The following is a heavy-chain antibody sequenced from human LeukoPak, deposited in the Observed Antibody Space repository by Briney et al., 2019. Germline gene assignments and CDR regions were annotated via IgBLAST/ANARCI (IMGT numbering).Heavy chain of an antibody. CDR2: INPNSGGT. CDR3: ATDHSMANTAWWFDP. J-gene: IGHJ5*02. D-gene: IGHD5-24*01. CDR1: GYTFTGYY. V-gene: IGHV1-2*02. Sequence: ASVKVSCKASGYTFTGYYMHWVRQAPGQGLEWMGWINPNSGGTNYAQKFQGRVTMTRDTSISTVYMELSSLRSEDTAFYYCATDHSMANTAWWFDPWGQGTLVTVSS.